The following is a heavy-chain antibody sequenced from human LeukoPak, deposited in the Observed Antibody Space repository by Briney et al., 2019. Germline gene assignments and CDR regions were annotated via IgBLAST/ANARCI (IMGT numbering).Heavy chain of an antibody. CDR2: IYYSGST. V-gene: IGHV4-59*01. J-gene: IGHJ4*02. D-gene: IGHD6-19*01. CDR3: AKDSSGFVY. CDR1: GGSISNYF. Sequence: SETLFLTCTVSGGSISNYFWSWIRQPPGKGLEWIGYIYYSGSTNYNPSLKSRVTISVDTSKNQFSLKLSSVTAADTAVYYCAKDSSGFVYWGQGTLVTVSS.